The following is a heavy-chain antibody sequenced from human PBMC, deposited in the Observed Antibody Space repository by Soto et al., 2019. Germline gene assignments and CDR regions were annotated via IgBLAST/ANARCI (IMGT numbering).Heavy chain of an antibody. CDR2: IYPGDSDT. CDR3: ARLAGSGATTYYYYYYMDV. J-gene: IGHJ6*03. CDR1: GYSVTSYW. V-gene: IGHV5-51*01. D-gene: IGHD3-10*01. Sequence: ESLKISCKGSGYSVTSYWIGWVRQMPGKGLEWMGIIYPGDSDTRYSPSFQGQVTISADKSISTAYLQWSSLKASDTAMYYCARLAGSGATTYYYYYYMDVWGKGTTVTVSS.